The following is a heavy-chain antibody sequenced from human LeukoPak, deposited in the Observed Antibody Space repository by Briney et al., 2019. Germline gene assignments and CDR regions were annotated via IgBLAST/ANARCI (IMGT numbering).Heavy chain of an antibody. CDR2: ISYDGSNK. CDR1: GFTFSSYA. J-gene: IGHJ4*02. V-gene: IGHV3-30*04. D-gene: IGHD3-3*01. CDR3: ARGRTIYVDY. Sequence: GGSLRLSCAASGFTFSSYAMHWVRQAPGKGLEWVAVISYDGSNKYYADSVKGRFTISRDNSKNTLYLQMNSLRAEDTAVYYCARGRTIYVDYWGQGTLVTVSS.